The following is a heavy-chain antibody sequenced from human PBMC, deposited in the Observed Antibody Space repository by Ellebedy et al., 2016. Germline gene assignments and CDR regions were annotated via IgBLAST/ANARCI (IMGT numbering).Heavy chain of an antibody. V-gene: IGHV3-23*01. CDR2: ISGSGGST. Sequence: GESLKISXAASGFTFSSYAMSWVRQAPGKGLEWVSAISGSGGSTYYADSVKGRFTISRDNSKNTLYLQMNSLRAEDTAVYYCAGATPWGGILTGYYSGGGYYYGMDVWGQGTTVTVSS. CDR3: AGATPWGGILTGYYSGGGYYYGMDV. D-gene: IGHD3-9*01. CDR1: GFTFSSYA. J-gene: IGHJ6*02.